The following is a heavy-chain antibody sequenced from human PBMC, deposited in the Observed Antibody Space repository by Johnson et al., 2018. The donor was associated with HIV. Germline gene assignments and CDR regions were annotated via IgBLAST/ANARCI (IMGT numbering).Heavy chain of an antibody. Sequence: VQLVESGGGLVQPGGSLRLSCAASGFTFSSYAMSWVRQAPGKGLEWVSAISGSGGSTYYADSVKGRFTISRDNSKNTLYLQMNSLKTEDTAVYYCTTDRGSSWYPPDAFDIWGQGTMVTVSS. V-gene: IGHV3-23*04. CDR1: GFTFSSYA. CDR3: TTDRGSSWYPPDAFDI. CDR2: ISGSGGST. J-gene: IGHJ3*02. D-gene: IGHD6-13*01.